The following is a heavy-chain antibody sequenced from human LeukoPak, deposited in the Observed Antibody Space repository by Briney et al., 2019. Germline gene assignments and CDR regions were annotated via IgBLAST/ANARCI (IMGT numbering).Heavy chain of an antibody. J-gene: IGHJ5*02. CDR3: TRDLGYCSGGSCRNWFDP. CDR2: ISSDGSIT. D-gene: IGHD2-15*01. V-gene: IGHV3-74*01. CDR1: GFTFSSDW. Sequence: PGASLRLSCAASGFTFSSDWMHWVREAPGKGLVWVSRISSDGSITSYADSVKGRFAISRDNAKNTLYLQMNSLRAEDTAVYYCTRDLGYCSGGSCRNWFDPWGQGTLVTVSS.